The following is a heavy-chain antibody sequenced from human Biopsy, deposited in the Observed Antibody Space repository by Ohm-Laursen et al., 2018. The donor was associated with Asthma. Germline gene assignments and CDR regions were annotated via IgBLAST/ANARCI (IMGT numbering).Heavy chain of an antibody. D-gene: IGHD4-17*01. CDR2: VFWSGST. Sequence: SQTLSLTCRVSGGYTGSSDHHWAWIRQAPRKGLEWIGFVFWSGSTHYSRSLERRVSISIDTATNEFSMKLWSVTPADTAVYFCARVVSYGDIYFGIGVWGPGNTVVVS. CDR1: GGYTGSSDHH. J-gene: IGHJ6*02. CDR3: ARVVSYGDIYFGIGV. V-gene: IGHV4-30-4*01.